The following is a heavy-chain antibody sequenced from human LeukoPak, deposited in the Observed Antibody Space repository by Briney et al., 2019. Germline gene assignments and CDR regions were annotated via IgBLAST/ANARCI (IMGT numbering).Heavy chain of an antibody. CDR1: GFTVSSQY. V-gene: IGHV3-74*01. CDR2: INSDGSWT. D-gene: IGHD2/OR15-2a*01. J-gene: IGHJ4*02. Sequence: GGSLRLSCAASGFTVSSQYMIWVRQAPGKGLVWVSHINSDGSWTSYADSVKGRFTISKDNAKNTVYLQMNNLRAEDTAVYYCVSFYETYWGRGTLVTVSS. CDR3: VSFYETY.